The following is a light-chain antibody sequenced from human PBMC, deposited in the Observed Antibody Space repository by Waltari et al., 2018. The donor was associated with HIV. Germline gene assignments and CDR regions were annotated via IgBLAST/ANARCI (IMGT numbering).Light chain of an antibody. J-gene: IGLJ2*01. CDR2: EVS. CDR3: CSYAGSSTSVV. CDR1: SSDVGSYNL. Sequence: QSALTQPASVSGSPGQSITISCTGTSSDVGSYNLVSWYQQHPGKAPKLMIYEVSKWPSGASNRFSGSKSGNTASLTIAGLQAEDEADYYCCSYAGSSTSVVFGGGTKLTVL. V-gene: IGLV2-23*02.